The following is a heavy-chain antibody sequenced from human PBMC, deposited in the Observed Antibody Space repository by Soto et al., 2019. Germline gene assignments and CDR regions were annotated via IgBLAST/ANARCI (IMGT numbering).Heavy chain of an antibody. J-gene: IGHJ4*02. D-gene: IGHD1-26*01. CDR2: IIQSEVA. Sequence: PSETLSLTCTVSGTSIATDDWWSWVRQAPGKGPEWIGYIIQSEVAEYNPSLKSRVTMSLDKSNNSFSMKLASVTAADTGVYFCASSGPLYSAVTARDYWGPGLVVT. CDR3: ASSGPLYSAVTARDY. CDR1: GTSIATDDW. V-gene: IGHV4-4*02.